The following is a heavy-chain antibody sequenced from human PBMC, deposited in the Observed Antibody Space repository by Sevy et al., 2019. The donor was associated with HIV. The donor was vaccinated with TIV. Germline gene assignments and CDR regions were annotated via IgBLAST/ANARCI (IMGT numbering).Heavy chain of an antibody. CDR1: GGTINSYF. Sequence: SETLSLMCSVHGGTINSYFWNWIRQPPGKGLEWIGNIYYSGRTKYNPSLKSGVTMSVDTSKNQFSLRLTSVTAADTAVYYCARRVAGEPYYYGMDVWGQGTTVTDSS. D-gene: IGHD3-16*01. J-gene: IGHJ6*02. CDR3: ARRVAGEPYYYGMDV. V-gene: IGHV4-59*01. CDR2: IYYSGRT.